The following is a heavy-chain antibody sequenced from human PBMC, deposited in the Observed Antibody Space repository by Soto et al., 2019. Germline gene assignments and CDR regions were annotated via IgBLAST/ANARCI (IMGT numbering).Heavy chain of an antibody. CDR3: ARDFTVGPYSGSQQY. Sequence: SVKVSCKASGGTFSSYAISWVRQAPGQGLEWMGGIIPIFGTANYAQKFQGRVTITADESTSTAYMELSSLRSEDTAVYYCARDFTVGPYSGSQQYWGQGTLVTVSS. CDR2: IIPIFGTA. V-gene: IGHV1-69*13. CDR1: GGTFSSYA. J-gene: IGHJ4*02. D-gene: IGHD1-26*01.